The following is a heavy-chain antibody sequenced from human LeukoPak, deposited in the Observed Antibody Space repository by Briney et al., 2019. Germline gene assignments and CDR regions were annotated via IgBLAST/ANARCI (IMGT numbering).Heavy chain of an antibody. CDR1: GYTFNNYG. V-gene: IGHV1-18*01. CDR2: ISGYNGNT. D-gene: IGHD1-26*01. CDR3: ARAGSGSYYYYMDV. Sequence: VASVKVSCKASGYTFNNYGISWVRQAPGQGLEWTGWISGYNGNTNYAQKLQGRVTMTTDTSTSTAYMELRSLRSDDTAVYYCARAGSGSYYYYMDVSGKGTTVTVSS. J-gene: IGHJ6*03.